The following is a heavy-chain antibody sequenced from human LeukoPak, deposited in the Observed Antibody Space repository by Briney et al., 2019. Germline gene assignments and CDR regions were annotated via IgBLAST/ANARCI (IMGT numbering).Heavy chain of an antibody. V-gene: IGHV1-2*02. D-gene: IGHD3-16*01. Sequence: GASVKVSFKASGYTFTGYYMHWVRQAPGQGLEWMGWINPNSGGTNYAQKFQGRVTMTRDTYITTAYMELSRLSSDDTAVYYCARALISDDYVFMDVWGQGTTVTVSS. CDR2: INPNSGGT. CDR1: GYTFTGYY. CDR3: ARALISDDYVFMDV. J-gene: IGHJ6*02.